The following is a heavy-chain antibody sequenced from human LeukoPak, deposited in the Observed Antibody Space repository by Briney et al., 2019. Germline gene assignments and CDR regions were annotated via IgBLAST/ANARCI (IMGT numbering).Heavy chain of an antibody. CDR1: GGSISSYY. V-gene: IGHV4-59*01. J-gene: IGHJ6*03. CDR2: IYYSGST. D-gene: IGHD5-18*01. Sequence: SETLSLTCTVSGGSISSYYWSWIRQPPGKGLEWIGYIYYSGSTNYNPSLKSRVTISVDTSKNQFSLKLSSVTAADTAVYYCARVRITAMGTAARYYMDVWGKGTTVTVSS. CDR3: ARVRITAMGTAARYYMDV.